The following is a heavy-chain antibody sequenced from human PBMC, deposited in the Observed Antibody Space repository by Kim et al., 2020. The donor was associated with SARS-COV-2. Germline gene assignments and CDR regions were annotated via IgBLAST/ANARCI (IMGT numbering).Heavy chain of an antibody. Sequence: ASVKVSCKASGYTFTMNAISWVRQAPGQGLEWMGWINTDTGNPTYAQAFTRRFVFSVDTSVTTAYLQLSSLEPEDTALYYCTRVIWGTYRYTDYWGQGTLVTVSS. J-gene: IGHJ4*02. V-gene: IGHV7-4-1*02. D-gene: IGHD3-16*02. CDR1: GYTFTMNA. CDR3: TRVIWGTYRYTDY. CDR2: INTDTGNP.